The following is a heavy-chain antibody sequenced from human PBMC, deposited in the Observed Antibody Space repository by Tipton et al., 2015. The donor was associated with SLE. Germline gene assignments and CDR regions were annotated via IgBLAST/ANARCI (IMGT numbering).Heavy chain of an antibody. CDR2: VYYTGNT. Sequence: TLSLTCTVSGGSISSRSYYWAWIRQPPGKGLEWIGYVYYTGNTYYNPSTFYNPSLKSRVTISIDTSKNQSSLKLSSVTAADTAVYYCARVVYSFSDAFDILGQGTLFTVSS. J-gene: IGHJ3*02. V-gene: IGHV4-31*03. D-gene: IGHD6-13*01. CDR3: ARVVYSFSDAFDI. CDR1: GGSISSRSYY.